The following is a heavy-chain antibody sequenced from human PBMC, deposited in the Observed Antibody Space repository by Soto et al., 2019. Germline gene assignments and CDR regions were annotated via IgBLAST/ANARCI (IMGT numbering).Heavy chain of an antibody. J-gene: IGHJ3*02. CDR2: INSDGSST. CDR1: GFTFSSYW. CDR3: ARVFLGLGYDSSGYYHNDAFDI. V-gene: IGHV3-74*01. Sequence: GGSLRLSCAASGFTFSSYWMHWVRQAPGKGLVWVSRINSDGSSTSYADSVKGRFTISRDNAKNTLYLQMNSLRAEDTAVYYCARVFLGLGYDSSGYYHNDAFDIWGQGTMVTVSS. D-gene: IGHD3-22*01.